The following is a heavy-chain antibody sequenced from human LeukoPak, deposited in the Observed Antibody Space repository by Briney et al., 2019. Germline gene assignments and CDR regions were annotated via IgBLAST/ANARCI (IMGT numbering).Heavy chain of an antibody. D-gene: IGHD1-26*01. J-gene: IGHJ4*02. CDR3: ARDPAGGARGSYGFDY. CDR2: IYYSGST. V-gene: IGHV4-30-4*08. CDR1: GDSISSGDNY. Sequence: SETLSLTCTVSGDSISSGDNYWSWIRQPPGKGLEWIGYIYYSGSTYYNPSLKSRVTISVDTSKNQFSLKLSSVTAADTAVYYCARDPAGGARGSYGFDYWGQGTLVTVSS.